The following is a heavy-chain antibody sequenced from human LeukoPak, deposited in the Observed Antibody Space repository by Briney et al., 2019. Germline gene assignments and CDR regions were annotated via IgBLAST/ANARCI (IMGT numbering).Heavy chain of an antibody. CDR2: IYHTGST. CDR1: GGSVSDYY. Sequence: SETLSLTCTISGGSVSDYYWSWIRQSPGKGLEWIGYIYHTGSTSYSPSLKSRVTISVDTSKNQFSLKLSSVTAADTAVYYCARFMTAFDIWGQGTMVTVSS. D-gene: IGHD3-16*01. J-gene: IGHJ3*02. V-gene: IGHV4-59*02. CDR3: ARFMTAFDI.